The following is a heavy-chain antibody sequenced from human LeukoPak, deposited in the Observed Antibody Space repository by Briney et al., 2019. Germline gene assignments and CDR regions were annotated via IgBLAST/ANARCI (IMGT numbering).Heavy chain of an antibody. CDR2: IYTSGST. J-gene: IGHJ4*02. CDR3: ARELAVVLLID. Sequence: PSETLSLTCTVSGGSISSGSYYWSWIRQPAGKGLEWIGRIYTSGSTNYNPSLKSRVTISVDTSKNQFSLKLSSVTAADTAVYYCARELAVVLLIDWGQGTLVTVSS. CDR1: GGSISSGSYY. D-gene: IGHD3-10*01. V-gene: IGHV4-61*02.